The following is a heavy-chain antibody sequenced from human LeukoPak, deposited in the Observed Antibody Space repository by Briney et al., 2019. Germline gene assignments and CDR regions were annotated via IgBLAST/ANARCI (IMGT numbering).Heavy chain of an antibody. J-gene: IGHJ6*02. CDR1: GGSISSSSYY. CDR3: ARGDYYYGMDV. V-gene: IGHV4-61*02. Sequence: SETLSLTCTVSGGSISSSSYYWGWIRQPAGKGLEWIGRIYTSGSTNYNPSLKSRVTMSVDTSKNQFSLKLSSVTAADTAVYYCARGDYYYGMDVWGQGTTVTVSS. CDR2: IYTSGST.